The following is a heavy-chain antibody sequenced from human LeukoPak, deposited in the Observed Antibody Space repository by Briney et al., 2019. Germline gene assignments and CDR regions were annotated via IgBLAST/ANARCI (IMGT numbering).Heavy chain of an antibody. J-gene: IGHJ3*02. V-gene: IGHV1-2*02. CDR1: GYTFTVYY. CDR3: ARNLWFGESSDAFDM. CDR2: INPKSGGT. Sequence: GASVKVSCKASGYTFTVYYMHWVRQAPGRGREWMGWINPKSGGTNYAQKFQGRVTMTRDTSISTAYMEMSRLRSDDTAVYYCARNLWFGESSDAFDMWGQGTMVTVSS. D-gene: IGHD3-10*01.